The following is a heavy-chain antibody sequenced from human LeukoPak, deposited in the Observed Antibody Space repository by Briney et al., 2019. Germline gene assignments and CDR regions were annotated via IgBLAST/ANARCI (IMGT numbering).Heavy chain of an antibody. CDR3: ARGGLTIFGVVKGGYFDY. V-gene: IGHV3-33*01. CDR2: VWYDGSKK. D-gene: IGHD3-3*01. Sequence: PGGSLRLSCAASGFTFSRDGMHWVRQAPGKGLEWVAVVWYDGSKKYYADSVKGRFTISRDNAKNSLYLQMNSLRAEDTAVYYCARGGLTIFGVVKGGYFDYWGQGTLVTVSS. CDR1: GFTFSRDG. J-gene: IGHJ4*02.